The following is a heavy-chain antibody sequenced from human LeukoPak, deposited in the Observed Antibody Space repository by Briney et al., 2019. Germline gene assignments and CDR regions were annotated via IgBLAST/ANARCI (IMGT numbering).Heavy chain of an antibody. V-gene: IGHV1-18*01. Sequence: GASVTVSCKASGYTFTTYSVNWVRQAPGQGLEWMGWIITYNGNTNYAQKLQGRVTMTTDTSTSTAYMELRSLRSDDTAVYYCARDGQLGGINGDYFDYWGQGTLVTVSP. CDR3: ARDGQLGGINGDYFDY. CDR1: GYTFTTYS. D-gene: IGHD2-8*01. J-gene: IGHJ4*02. CDR2: IITYNGNT.